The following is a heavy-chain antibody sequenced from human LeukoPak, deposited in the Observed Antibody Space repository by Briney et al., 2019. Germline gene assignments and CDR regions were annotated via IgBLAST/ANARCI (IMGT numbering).Heavy chain of an antibody. Sequence: SETLSLTCTVSGDSIRRGFYWGWIRQPPGKGVEWIGSMFHSGSTYLNPSLRSRISISVDTSKNQFYLTLSSVSAADTAMYYCAREAARPSFAYWGQGSLVTVSS. J-gene: IGHJ4*02. D-gene: IGHD6-6*01. CDR3: AREAARPSFAY. CDR2: MFHSGST. V-gene: IGHV4-38-2*02. CDR1: GDSIRRGFY.